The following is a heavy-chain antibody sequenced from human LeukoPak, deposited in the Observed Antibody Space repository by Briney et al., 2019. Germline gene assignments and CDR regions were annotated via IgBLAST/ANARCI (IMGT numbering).Heavy chain of an antibody. CDR1: GGSISIYY. CDR3: ARDSYYYDSSGYLNYYYYYMDV. Sequence: SETLSLTCTVPGGSISIYYWSWIRQPPGKGLEWIGYIYYSGSTNYNPSLKSRVTISVDTSKNQFSLKLSSVTAADTAVYYCARDSYYYDSSGYLNYYYYYMDVWGKGTTVTVSS. D-gene: IGHD3-22*01. V-gene: IGHV4-59*01. J-gene: IGHJ6*03. CDR2: IYYSGST.